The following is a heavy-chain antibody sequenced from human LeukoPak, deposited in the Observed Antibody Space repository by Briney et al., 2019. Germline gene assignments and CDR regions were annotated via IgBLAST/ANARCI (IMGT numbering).Heavy chain of an antibody. J-gene: IGHJ4*02. CDR2: INHSGST. CDR3: ARGPAREVWLRGDNEHYFDY. V-gene: IGHV4-34*01. CDR1: GGSFSGYY. D-gene: IGHD5-12*01. Sequence: SQTLSLTGALYGGSFSGYYWGWIRQPPGKGLEWIGEINHSGSTNYNPSLKSRVTISVDTSKNQFSLKLSSVTAADTAVYYCARGPAREVWLRGDNEHYFDYWGQGTLVTVSS.